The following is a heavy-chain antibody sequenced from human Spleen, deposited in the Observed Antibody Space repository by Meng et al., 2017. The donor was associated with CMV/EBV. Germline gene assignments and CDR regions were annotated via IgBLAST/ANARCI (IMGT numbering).Heavy chain of an antibody. J-gene: IGHJ6*02. CDR2: INPSGGST. CDR3: ARVEPIVVVPAADVANYYYYGMDV. V-gene: IGHV1-46*01. D-gene: IGHD2-2*01. CDR1: GYTFTNYY. Sequence: ASVKVSCKTGGYTFTNYYMHWVRQAPGQGLEWMGVINPSGGSTSYAQKFQGRVTLTTGTSTNTAYMELRSLRSDDTAVYYCARVEPIVVVPAADVANYYYYGMDVWGQGTTVTVSS.